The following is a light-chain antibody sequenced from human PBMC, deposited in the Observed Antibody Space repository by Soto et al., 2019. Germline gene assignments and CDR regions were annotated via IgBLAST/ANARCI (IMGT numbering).Light chain of an antibody. Sequence: EIVLTQSPATLSLSPGERATLSCRASQSVSSYLAWYQQKPGQAPRLLIYDASIRATGIPARFSGSGSGTDSPLTISGLEPEDFAVYYCQQRSNWPFLTFGGGTKVEIK. CDR1: QSVSSY. CDR2: DAS. CDR3: QQRSNWPFLT. V-gene: IGKV3-11*01. J-gene: IGKJ4*01.